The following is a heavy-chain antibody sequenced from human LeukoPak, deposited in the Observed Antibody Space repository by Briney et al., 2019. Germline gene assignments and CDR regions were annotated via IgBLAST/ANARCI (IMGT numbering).Heavy chain of an antibody. D-gene: IGHD4-17*01. CDR3: TKELDYGNRHPAPYFDL. CDR1: GFNFDDYA. Sequence: GGSPRLSCAASGFNFDDYAMHWVRQAPGKGLEWVSGINCRSDTVAYADSVKGRFAISRDNAKNSLYLQMNSLRPEDTALYYCTKELDYGNRHPAPYFDLWGQGTLVTVSS. V-gene: IGHV3-9*01. J-gene: IGHJ4*02. CDR2: INCRSDTV.